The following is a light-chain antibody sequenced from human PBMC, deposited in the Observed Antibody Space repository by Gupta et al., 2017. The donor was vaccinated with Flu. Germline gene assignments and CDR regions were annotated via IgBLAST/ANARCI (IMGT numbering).Light chain of an antibody. CDR3: QQSYSSIT. CDR2: GAS. Sequence: SLISLSASVGDRVTITCRASQTITTYLNWYRQKPGNAPKLLIYGASHLPTGVPSRFSGSGSGTDFTLTISGLQPEDFAMYYCQQSYSSITFGQGTQVDIK. J-gene: IGKJ5*01. CDR1: QTITTY. V-gene: IGKV1-39*01.